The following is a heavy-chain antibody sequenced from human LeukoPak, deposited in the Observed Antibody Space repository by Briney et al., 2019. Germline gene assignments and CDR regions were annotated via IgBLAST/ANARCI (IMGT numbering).Heavy chain of an antibody. CDR3: AELGITMIGGV. Sequence: GRSLRLSCAASGFTFDDYAMHWVRQVPGKGLEWVSYISSSGSTIYYADSVKGRFTISRDNAKNSLYLQMNSLRAEDTAVYYCAELGITMIGGVWGKGTTVTISS. J-gene: IGHJ6*04. D-gene: IGHD3-10*02. CDR2: ISSSGSTI. V-gene: IGHV3-48*03. CDR1: GFTFDDYA.